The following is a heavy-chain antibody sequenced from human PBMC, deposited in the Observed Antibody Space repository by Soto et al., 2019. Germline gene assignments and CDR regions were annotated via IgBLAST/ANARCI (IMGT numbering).Heavy chain of an antibody. CDR3: ARGRHGMDY. CDR1: GGSISDYY. CDR2: IYYTGST. V-gene: IGHV4-59*01. Sequence: SETLSLTCTVSGGSISDYYWSWIRQPPGKGLEWIGYIYYTGSTNYNPSLKSRVTISVDTSKNHFTLILSSVTAADTAVYCCARGRHGMDYWAPGVLVTVSS. D-gene: IGHD6-25*01. J-gene: IGHJ4*02.